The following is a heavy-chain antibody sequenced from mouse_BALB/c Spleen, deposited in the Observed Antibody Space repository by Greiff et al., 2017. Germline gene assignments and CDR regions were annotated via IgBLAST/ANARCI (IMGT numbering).Heavy chain of an antibody. Sequence: VQLQQPGAELVKPGASVKLSCKASGYTFTSYWMHWVKQRPGQGLKWIGEINPSNGRTNYNEKFKSKATLTVDKSSSTAYMQLSSLTSEDSAVYYCARSIGPGYAMDYWGQGTSVTVSS. D-gene: IGHD2-3*01. CDR1: GYTFTSYW. CDR2: INPSNGRT. J-gene: IGHJ4*01. V-gene: IGHV1S81*02. CDR3: ARSIGPGYAMDY.